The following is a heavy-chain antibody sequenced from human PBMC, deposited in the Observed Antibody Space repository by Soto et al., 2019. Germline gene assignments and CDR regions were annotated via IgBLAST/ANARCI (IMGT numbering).Heavy chain of an antibody. CDR2: IWYDGSNK. D-gene: IGHD6-19*01. J-gene: IGHJ4*02. CDR3: ARHRKYSSGWHFDY. CDR1: GFTFSSYG. V-gene: IGHV3-33*01. Sequence: QVRLVESGGGVVQPGRSLRLSCAASGFTFSSYGMHWVRQAPGKGLEWVAVIWYDGSNKYYADSVKGRFTISRDNSKNTLYLQMNSLSAEDTAVYYCARHRKYSSGWHFDYWGQGTLVTVSS.